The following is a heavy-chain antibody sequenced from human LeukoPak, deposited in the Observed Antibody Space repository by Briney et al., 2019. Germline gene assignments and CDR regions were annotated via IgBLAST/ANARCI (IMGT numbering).Heavy chain of an antibody. Sequence: SQTLSLTCTVSGGSISSGGYSWSWIRQPAGKGLEWIGHIYTSGSTNYNPSLKSRVTISVDTSKSQFSLKLSSVTAADTAVYYCARGRLLWFGELLYPYEFDYWGQGTLVTVSS. D-gene: IGHD3-10*01. CDR3: ARGRLLWFGELLYPYEFDY. V-gene: IGHV4-61*09. J-gene: IGHJ4*02. CDR1: GGSISSGGYS. CDR2: IYTSGST.